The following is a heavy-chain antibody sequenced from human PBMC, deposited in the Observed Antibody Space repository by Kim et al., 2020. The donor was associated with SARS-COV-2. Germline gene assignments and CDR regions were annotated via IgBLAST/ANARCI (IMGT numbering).Heavy chain of an antibody. D-gene: IGHD3-3*01. CDR2: IYPGDSDT. J-gene: IGHJ5*02. CDR1: GYSFTSYW. CDR3: ARGLVLRFLEGPQNNWFDP. V-gene: IGHV5-51*01. Sequence: GESLKISCKGSGYSFTSYWIGWVRQMPGKGLEWMGIIYPGDSDTRYSPSFQGQVTISADKSISTAYLQWSSLKASDTAMYYCARGLVLRFLEGPQNNWFDPWGQGTLVTVSS.